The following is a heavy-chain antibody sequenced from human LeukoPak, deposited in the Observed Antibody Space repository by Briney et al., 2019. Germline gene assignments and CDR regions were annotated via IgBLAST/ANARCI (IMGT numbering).Heavy chain of an antibody. CDR2: ISKDGSSK. Sequence: PGGSLRLSCVASGFTFNTYGMHGVRQAPGKGLEWVAGISKDGSSKDYADSVKGRFTNSRDNSKNTMYLQMNSLRVEDTAVYYCAKAAYCTSTSCRFSGYAQRPLDSWGQGTLVTVSS. J-gene: IGHJ4*02. V-gene: IGHV3-30*18. CDR1: GFTFNTYG. CDR3: AKAAYCTSTSCRFSGYAQRPLDS. D-gene: IGHD2-2*01.